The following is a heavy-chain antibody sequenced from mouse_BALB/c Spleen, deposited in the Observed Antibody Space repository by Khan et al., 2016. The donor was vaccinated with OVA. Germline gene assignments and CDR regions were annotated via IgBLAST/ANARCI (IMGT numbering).Heavy chain of an antibody. CDR3: ARSDGNYGFAY. Sequence: QIQLVQSGPELKKPGETVKISCKASGYTFTNYGMNWVKQAPGKGLKWMGWINTYTGEPTYADDFKGRFAFSLETSASTASLQINTLKNEDTATYFCARSDGNYGFAYWGQGTLVTVAA. V-gene: IGHV9-3-1*01. CDR2: INTYTGEP. CDR1: GYTFTNYG. D-gene: IGHD2-1*01. J-gene: IGHJ3*01.